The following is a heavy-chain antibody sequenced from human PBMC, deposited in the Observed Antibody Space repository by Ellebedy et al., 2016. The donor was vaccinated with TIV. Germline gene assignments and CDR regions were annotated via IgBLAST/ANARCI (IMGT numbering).Heavy chain of an antibody. CDR2: ISSSSSYI. J-gene: IGHJ4*02. V-gene: IGHV3-21*01. D-gene: IGHD6-19*01. Sequence: GGSLRLSCAASGFTFSSYSMNWVRQAPGKGLEWVSSISSSSSYIYYADSVKGRFTISRDNAKNSLYLQMNSLRAEDTAVYYCARVPGRGWLVGYWGQGTLVTVSS. CDR1: GFTFSSYS. CDR3: ARVPGRGWLVGY.